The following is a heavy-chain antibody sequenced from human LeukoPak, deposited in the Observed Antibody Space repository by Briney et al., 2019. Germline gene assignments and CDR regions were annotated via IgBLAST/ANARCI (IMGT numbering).Heavy chain of an antibody. CDR2: INHSGST. J-gene: IGHJ6*02. CDR1: GGSFSGYY. CDR3: ARGRYCSSTSCYTHYYGMDV. Sequence: TSETLSLTCAVYGGSFSGYYWSWIRQPPGKGLEWIGEINHSGSTNYNPSLKSRVTISVDTSKNQFSLKLSSVTAADTAVYYCARGRYCSSTSCYTHYYGMDVWGQGPTVTVSS. V-gene: IGHV4-34*01. D-gene: IGHD2-2*02.